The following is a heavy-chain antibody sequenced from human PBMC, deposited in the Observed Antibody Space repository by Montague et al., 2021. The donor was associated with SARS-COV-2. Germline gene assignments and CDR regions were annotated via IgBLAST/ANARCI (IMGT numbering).Heavy chain of an antibody. V-gene: IGHV6-1*01. J-gene: IGHJ2*01. CDR1: GDSVSSKIAA. Sequence: CAISGDSVSSKIAAWNWIRQSPSRGLEWLGRTYYRSKWYDDYAVSVKSRMIVNPDTSNNQISLQLNSVTPEDTALYYCARAYYGGDCYFYWCFDVWGRGTLVTVSS. CDR3: ARAYYGGDCYFYWCFDV. CDR2: TYYRSKWYD. D-gene: IGHD2-21*02.